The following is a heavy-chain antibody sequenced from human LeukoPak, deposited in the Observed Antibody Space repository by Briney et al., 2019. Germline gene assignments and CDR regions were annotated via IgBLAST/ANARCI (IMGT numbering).Heavy chain of an antibody. CDR3: ARGGCSGGSCYPFLDAFDI. D-gene: IGHD2-15*01. J-gene: IGHJ3*02. V-gene: IGHV4-39*01. Sequence: KPSETLYLTCTVSGGSISSSSYYWGWIRQPPGKGLEWIGSIYYSGSTYYNPSLKSRVTISVDTSKNQFSLKLSSVTAADTAVYYCARGGCSGGSCYPFLDAFDIWGQGTMVTVSS. CDR2: IYYSGST. CDR1: GGSISSSSYY.